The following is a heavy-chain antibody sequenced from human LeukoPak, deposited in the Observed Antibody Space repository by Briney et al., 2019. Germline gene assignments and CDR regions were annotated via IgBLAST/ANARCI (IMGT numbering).Heavy chain of an antibody. CDR2: ITGDGGRT. J-gene: IGHJ4*02. D-gene: IGHD4-23*01. V-gene: IGHV3-64D*06. CDR1: GFTFSFYA. Sequence: GGSLRLSCSASGFTFSFYAMHWVRLAPGKRPECVSAITGDGGRTYYADAVKGRFTISRDNSKNTLYLQMNGLRADDTAIYYCVKDPFYGGNPLYYFHYWGQGTLVTVSS. CDR3: VKDPFYGGNPLYYFHY.